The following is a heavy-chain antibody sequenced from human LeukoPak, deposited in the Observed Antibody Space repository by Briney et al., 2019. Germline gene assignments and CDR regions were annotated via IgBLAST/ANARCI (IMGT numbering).Heavy chain of an antibody. CDR3: ESRFECLSSFDY. J-gene: IGHJ4*02. V-gene: IGHV3-30*03. CDR2: ISHDGSSE. CDR1: RFPFINYV. Sequence: PGGSLRHSCVASRFPFINYVMHSVRPAPGKGLEWVALISHDGSSEYYGDSMKGRFTISRDNSRNTFYLQMNSLRAEDTAVYYCESRFECLSSFDYWGQGTLVTVSS. D-gene: IGHD3-9*01.